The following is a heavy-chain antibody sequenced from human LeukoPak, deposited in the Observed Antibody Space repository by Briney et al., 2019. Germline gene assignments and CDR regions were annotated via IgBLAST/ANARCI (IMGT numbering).Heavy chain of an antibody. D-gene: IGHD5-12*01. Sequence: SETLSLTCTVSGGSISSGDYYWSWIRQPPGKGLEWIGYIYYSGSTYYNPSLKSRVTISVDTSKNQFSLKLSSVTAADTAVYYCAREASGYDSYYYYGMDVWGQGTTVTVSS. V-gene: IGHV4-30-4*01. J-gene: IGHJ6*02. CDR3: AREASGYDSYYYYGMDV. CDR2: IYYSGST. CDR1: GGSISSGDYY.